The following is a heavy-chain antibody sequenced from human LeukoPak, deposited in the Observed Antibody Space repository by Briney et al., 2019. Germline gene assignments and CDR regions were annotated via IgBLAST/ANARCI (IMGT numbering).Heavy chain of an antibody. Sequence: GGSLRLSCAASGFIFSRYGMSWVRQAPGKGLEWVSAISGSGGSTYYADSVKGRFTISRDNSKNTLYLQMNSLRAEDTALYYCAKIGWDDAFDIWGQGTMVTVSS. CDR3: AKIGWDDAFDI. CDR2: ISGSGGST. CDR1: GFIFSRYG. D-gene: IGHD6-19*01. J-gene: IGHJ3*02. V-gene: IGHV3-23*01.